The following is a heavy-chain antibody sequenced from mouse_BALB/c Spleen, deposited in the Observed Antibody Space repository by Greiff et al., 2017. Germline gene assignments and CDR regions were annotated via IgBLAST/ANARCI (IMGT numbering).Heavy chain of an antibody. CDR2: INPYNDGT. V-gene: IGHV1-14*01. D-gene: IGHD2-4*01. CDR3: ARGNYDYDNYYAMDY. J-gene: IGHJ4*01. CDR1: GYTFTSYV. Sequence: VQLKQSGPELVKPGASVKMSCKASGYTFTSYVMHWVKQKPGQGLEWIGYINPYNDGTKYNEKFKGKATLTSDKSSSTAYMELSSLTSEDSAVYYCARGNYDYDNYYAMDYWSQGTSVTVSS.